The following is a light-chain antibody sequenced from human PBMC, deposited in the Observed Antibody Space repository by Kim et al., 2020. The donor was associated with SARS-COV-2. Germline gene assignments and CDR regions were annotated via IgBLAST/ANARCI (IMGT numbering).Light chain of an antibody. V-gene: IGKV1-8*01. CDR1: QGISSY. CDR2: AAS. J-gene: IGKJ2*01. Sequence: AIRITQSPSSLSASTGDRVTITCRASQGISSYLAWYQQKPGKAPKRLMYAASTLQSGVPSRFSGSGSGTDFTLTISCLQSEDFASYYCQQYYNYPYTFGQGTKLEI. CDR3: QQYYNYPYT.